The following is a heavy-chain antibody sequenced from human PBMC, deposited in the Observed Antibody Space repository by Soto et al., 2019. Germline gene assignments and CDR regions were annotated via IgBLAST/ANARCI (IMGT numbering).Heavy chain of an antibody. CDR1: GYTFTSYY. J-gene: IGHJ3*02. CDR2: INPSGGST. V-gene: IGHV1-46*01. CDR3: ARLGGGQWLVRGGGAFDI. D-gene: IGHD6-19*01. Sequence: ASVKVSCKASGYTFTSYYMHWVRQAPGQGLEWMGIINPSGGSTSYAQKFQGRVTMTRDTSTSTVYMELSSLRSEDTAVYYCARLGGGQWLVRGGGAFDIWGQGTMVTVSS.